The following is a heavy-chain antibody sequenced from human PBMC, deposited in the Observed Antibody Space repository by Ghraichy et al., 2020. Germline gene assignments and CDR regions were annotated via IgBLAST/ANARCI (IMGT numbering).Heavy chain of an antibody. CDR1: GDSIRGNY. Sequence: SETLSLTCSVSGDSIRGNYWSWIRQPPGKGLEWIGYIYSSGPTDYNPSLKRRVTISVDTSKNQFSLKLNSVTAADTAVYYCARQRRASTAANFLDYWGQGTLVTVSS. CDR3: ARQRRASTAANFLDY. CDR2: IYSSGPT. V-gene: IGHV4-59*08. J-gene: IGHJ4*02. D-gene: IGHD6-13*01.